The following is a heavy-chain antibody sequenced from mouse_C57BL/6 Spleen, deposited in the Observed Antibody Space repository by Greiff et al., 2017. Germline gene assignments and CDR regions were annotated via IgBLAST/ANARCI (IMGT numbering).Heavy chain of an antibody. J-gene: IGHJ3*01. V-gene: IGHV1-47*01. CDR3: ARRGSSYEEWFAY. CDR1: GYTFTTYP. D-gene: IGHD1-1*01. Sequence: QVQLQQSGAELVKPGASVKMSCKASGYTFTTYPIEWMKQNHGKSLEWIGNFHPYNDDTKYNEKFKGKATLTVEKSSSTAYMQLNSLTSEDSAVYYCARRGSSYEEWFAYWGQGTLVTVSA. CDR2: FHPYNDDT.